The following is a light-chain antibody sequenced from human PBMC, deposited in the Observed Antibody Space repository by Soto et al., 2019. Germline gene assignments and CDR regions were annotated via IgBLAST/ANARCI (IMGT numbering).Light chain of an antibody. Sequence: QSVLTQPPSASGTPGQRVTISCSGSSSNVGGNPVNWYQHVPTTAPKLLIYTNTQRPSGVPDRFSGSKSGTSASLAISGLQSEDEADYFCCSYAGSYSYVFGTGTKVTVL. CDR1: SSNVGGNP. V-gene: IGLV1-44*01. CDR3: CSYAGSYSYV. J-gene: IGLJ1*01. CDR2: TNT.